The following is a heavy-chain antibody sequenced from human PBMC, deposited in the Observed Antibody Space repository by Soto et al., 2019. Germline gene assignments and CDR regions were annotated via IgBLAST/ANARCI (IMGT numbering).Heavy chain of an antibody. CDR2: IYYSGIT. V-gene: IGHV4-59*01. CDR3: ARYKSNYYYGMDV. Sequence: SETLSLTCTVSGGSISSYYWSWIRQPSGKGLEWIGYIYYSGITNYNPSLKSRVTISVDTSKNQFSLKLSSVTAADTAVYYCARYKSNYYYGMDVWGQGTTVTVSS. CDR1: GGSISSYY. J-gene: IGHJ6*02. D-gene: IGHD1-20*01.